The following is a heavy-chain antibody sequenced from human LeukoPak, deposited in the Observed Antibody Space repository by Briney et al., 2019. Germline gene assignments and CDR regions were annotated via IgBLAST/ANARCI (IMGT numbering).Heavy chain of an antibody. Sequence: ASVKVSCKASGYTFTGYYMHWVRQAPGQGLEWMGWINPNSGGTNYAQKFQGRVTMTRDTSISTAYMELSRLRSDDTAVYYCARDPRFRVETATMNWFDPWGQGTLVTVSS. J-gene: IGHJ5*02. CDR1: GYTFTGYY. CDR2: INPNSGGT. CDR3: ARDPRFRVETATMNWFDP. V-gene: IGHV1-2*02. D-gene: IGHD5-24*01.